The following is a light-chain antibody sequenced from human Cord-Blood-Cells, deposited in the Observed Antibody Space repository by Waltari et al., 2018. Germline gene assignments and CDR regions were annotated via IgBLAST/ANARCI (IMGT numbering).Light chain of an antibody. V-gene: IGLV2-23*02. Sequence: QSALTQPASVSGSPGQSITISCTGTSSEVGSYNLVSWYQPHPGKAPKLMIYEVSKRPSGVSNRFSGSKSGNTASLTIAELQAEDEADYYCCSYAGSSTFVFGTVTKVTVL. J-gene: IGLJ1*01. CDR1: SSEVGSYNL. CDR3: CSYAGSSTFV. CDR2: EVS.